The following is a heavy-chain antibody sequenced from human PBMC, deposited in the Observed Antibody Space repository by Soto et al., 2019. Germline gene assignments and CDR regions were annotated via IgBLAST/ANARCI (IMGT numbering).Heavy chain of an antibody. J-gene: IGHJ4*02. CDR3: ARRGSGSYYDY. D-gene: IGHD1-26*01. CDR1: GFTFSSYA. V-gene: IGHV3-23*01. CDR2: ISGSSGST. Sequence: EVQLLESGGGLVQPGGSLRLSCAASGFTFSSYAMRWVRQAPVKGLEWVSAISGSSGSTYYADSVKGRFTISRDNSKNTLYLQMNSLRAEDTAVYYCARRGSGSYYDYWGQGTLVTVSS.